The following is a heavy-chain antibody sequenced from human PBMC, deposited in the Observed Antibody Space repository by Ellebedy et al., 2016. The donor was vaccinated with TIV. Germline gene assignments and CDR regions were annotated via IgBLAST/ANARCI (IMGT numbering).Heavy chain of an antibody. Sequence: MPSETLSLTCTVSGGSISSYYWSWIRQPAGKGLEWIGRINTSGSTNYNPSLESRVTMSVDTPKNQFSLRLSSVSAADTAVYYCARDINGMDVWGQGTTVTVSS. CDR2: INTSGST. D-gene: IGHD3-10*01. J-gene: IGHJ6*02. V-gene: IGHV4-4*07. CDR1: GGSISSYY. CDR3: ARDINGMDV.